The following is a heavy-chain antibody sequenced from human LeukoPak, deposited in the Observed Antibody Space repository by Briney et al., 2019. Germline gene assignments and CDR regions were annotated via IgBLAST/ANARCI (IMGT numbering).Heavy chain of an antibody. Sequence: GGSLRLSCAASGFTFSSYGMSWVRQAPGKGLEWVSAISGSGGSTYYADSVKGRFTISRDNSKNTLYLQMNSLRAEDKAVYYCARGGYHYDSSGYYSIDYWGQGTLVTVSS. CDR3: ARGGYHYDSSGYYSIDY. CDR1: GFTFSSYG. CDR2: ISGSGGST. J-gene: IGHJ4*02. D-gene: IGHD3-22*01. V-gene: IGHV3-23*01.